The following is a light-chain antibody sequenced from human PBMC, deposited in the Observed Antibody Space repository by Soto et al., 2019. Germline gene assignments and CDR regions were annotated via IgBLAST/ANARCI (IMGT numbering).Light chain of an antibody. CDR3: QHYGTSWWT. V-gene: IGKV3-20*01. J-gene: IGKJ1*01. CDR2: GAS. Sequence: EIVLTQPPGTLSLSPGERATLSCRASQSVSSSYLAWYQQKPGQAPRLLISGASGRATGIPVRFSSGGSETDFTLTISRLEPEDFAVYYCQHYGTSWWTFGQGTKVDIK. CDR1: QSVSSSY.